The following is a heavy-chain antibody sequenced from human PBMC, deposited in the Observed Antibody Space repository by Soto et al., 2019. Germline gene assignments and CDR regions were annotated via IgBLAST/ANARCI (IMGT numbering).Heavy chain of an antibody. J-gene: IGHJ4*02. CDR2: INPSGGST. CDR3: ESAPDTALVTPHS. D-gene: IGHD5-18*01. V-gene: IGHV1-46*01. Sequence: QVQLVQSGAEVKKPGASVKVSCKASGYTFTSYYMHWVRQAPGQGLEWMGIINPSGGSTSYAQKFQRGVTMTRDTSQSTVHMELSGLRSAGTAVHYCESAPDTALVTPHSWGQGTLVTVSS. CDR1: GYTFTSYY.